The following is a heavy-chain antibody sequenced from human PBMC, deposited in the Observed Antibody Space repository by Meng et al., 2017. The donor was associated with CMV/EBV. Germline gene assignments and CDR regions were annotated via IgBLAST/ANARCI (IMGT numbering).Heavy chain of an antibody. Sequence: GGSLRLSCAASGFTFSSYAMHWVRQAPGKGLEWVAVISYDGSNKYYADSVKGRFTISRDNSKNTLYLQMNSLKTEDTAVYYCTRDRMRELPTEPSPAYFDYWGQGTLVTVSS. V-gene: IGHV3-30-3*01. J-gene: IGHJ4*02. CDR1: GFTFSSYA. CDR2: ISYDGSNK. CDR3: TRDRMRELPTEPSPAYFDY. D-gene: IGHD1-14*01.